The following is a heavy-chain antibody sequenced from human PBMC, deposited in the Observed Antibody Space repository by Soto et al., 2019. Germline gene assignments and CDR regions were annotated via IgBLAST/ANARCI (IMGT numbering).Heavy chain of an antibody. D-gene: IGHD2-8*01. J-gene: IGHJ6*02. V-gene: IGHV1-18*01. CDR2: ISGYNGDA. Sequence: QGQLVQSGAEVKMPGASVKVSCKASGYTFTRYGISWVRQAPGQGLEWMGWISGYNGDANKAQRFQGRVSMTIDTSTXTAYMELRTLTSDDTAVYYCAKNGQPPYYYCGLDVWGQGTTVTVSS. CDR3: AKNGQPPYYYCGLDV. CDR1: GYTFTRYG.